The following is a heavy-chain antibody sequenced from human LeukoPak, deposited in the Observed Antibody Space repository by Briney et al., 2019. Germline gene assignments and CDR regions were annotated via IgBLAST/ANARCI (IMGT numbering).Heavy chain of an antibody. CDR3: AAIAVSSGFDY. V-gene: IGHV3-30*03. Sequence: GGSLRLSCAASGFTFSNAWMSWVRQAPGKGLEWVAVILYDGISKFYADSVKGRFTVSRDNSKNTLYLQMNSLRPEDTAMYYCAAIAVSSGFDYWGQGTLVTVSS. J-gene: IGHJ4*02. D-gene: IGHD2-21*01. CDR1: GFTFSNAW. CDR2: ILYDGISK.